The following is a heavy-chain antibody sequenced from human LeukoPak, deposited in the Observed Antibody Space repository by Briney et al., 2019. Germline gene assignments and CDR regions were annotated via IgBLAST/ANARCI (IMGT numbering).Heavy chain of an antibody. D-gene: IGHD3-10*01. CDR1: GFTFDDYA. CDR3: AKANGSGNQRWFDP. J-gene: IGHJ5*02. V-gene: IGHV3-9*01. Sequence: HPGGSLRLSCAASGFTFDDYAMHWVRQAPGKGLEWVSGISWNSGSIAYAVSVKGRFTISRDNAKNSLYLQMNSLRAEDTALYYRAKANGSGNQRWFDPWGQGSLVTVS. CDR2: ISWNSGSI.